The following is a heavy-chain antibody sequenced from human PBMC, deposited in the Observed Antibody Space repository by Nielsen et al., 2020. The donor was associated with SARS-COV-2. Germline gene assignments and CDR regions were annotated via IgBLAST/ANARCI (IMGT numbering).Heavy chain of an antibody. Sequence: GESLKISCAASGCSFNTFGMSWVRQTPGTGLEWISTISGTADSTYYADSVKGRFTISRDNSKNTLYLQMNSLRAEDTATYYCARVSGYYWPQDYWGQGTLVTVSS. J-gene: IGHJ4*02. V-gene: IGHV3-23*01. D-gene: IGHD5-12*01. CDR1: GCSFNTFG. CDR3: ARVSGYYWPQDY. CDR2: ISGTADST.